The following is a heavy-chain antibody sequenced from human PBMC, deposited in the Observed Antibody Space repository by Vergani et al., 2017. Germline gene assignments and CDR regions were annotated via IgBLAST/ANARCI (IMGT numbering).Heavy chain of an antibody. CDR3: ARGRFDWNYWYFDL. V-gene: IGHV4-59*01. CDR2: IYYSEST. CDR1: GGSFSGYY. J-gene: IGHJ2*01. D-gene: IGHD3-9*01. Sequence: QVQLQESGPGLVKPSETLSLTCAVYGGSFSGYYWSWIRQPPGKGLEWIGYIYYSESTNYNPSLKSRVTISVDTSKNQFSLKLSSVTAADTAVYYCARGRFDWNYWYFDLWGRGTLVTVSS.